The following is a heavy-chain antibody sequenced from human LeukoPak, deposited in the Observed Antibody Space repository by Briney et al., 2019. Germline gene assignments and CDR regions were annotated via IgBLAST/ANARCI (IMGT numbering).Heavy chain of an antibody. Sequence: SETLSLTCTVSGGSISSYYWSWIRQPAGKGLEWIGRIYTSGSTSYNPSLKSRVTMSVDTSKNQFSLKLSSVTAADTAVYYCARYDFWSGLFDPWGQGTLVTVSS. D-gene: IGHD3-3*01. V-gene: IGHV4-4*07. CDR1: GGSISSYY. CDR2: IYTSGST. J-gene: IGHJ5*02. CDR3: ARYDFWSGLFDP.